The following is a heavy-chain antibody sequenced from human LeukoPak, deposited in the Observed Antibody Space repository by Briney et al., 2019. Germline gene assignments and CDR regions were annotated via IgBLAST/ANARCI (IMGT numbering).Heavy chain of an antibody. CDR1: GYTFTSYG. J-gene: IGHJ4*02. Sequence: GASVTVSCKASGYTFTSYGITWVRQAPGQGLEWMGWINPNSGGTNYAQKFQGRVTMTRDTSISTAYMELSRLRSDDTAVYYCATTYDGGVYYFDYWGQGTLVTVSS. CDR3: ATTYDGGVYYFDY. D-gene: IGHD5-12*01. V-gene: IGHV1-2*02. CDR2: INPNSGGT.